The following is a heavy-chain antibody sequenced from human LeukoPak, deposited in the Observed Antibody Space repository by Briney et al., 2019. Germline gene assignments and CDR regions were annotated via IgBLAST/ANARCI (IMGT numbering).Heavy chain of an antibody. J-gene: IGHJ4*02. D-gene: IGHD5-24*01. CDR3: ARGPPRGRWLQRYFDY. CDR2: INHSGST. CDR1: GGSFSGYY. Sequence: PSETLSLTCAVYGGSFSGYYWSWIRQPPGKGLEWIGEINHSGSTNYNPSLKSRVTISVDTSKNQFSLKLSSVTAADTAVYYCARGPPRGRWLQRYFDYWGQGTLVTVSS. V-gene: IGHV4-34*01.